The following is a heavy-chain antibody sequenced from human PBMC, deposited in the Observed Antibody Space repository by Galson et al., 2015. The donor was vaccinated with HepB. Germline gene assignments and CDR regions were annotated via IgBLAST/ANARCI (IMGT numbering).Heavy chain of an antibody. V-gene: IGHV4-59*08. Sequence: QVQLQDSGPGLVKPSETLSLTCTVSGGSINNYYWSWIRQPPGKGLEWIGYIHYSGGTNYSPSLKSRVTISVDTSKNQFSLKLSSVTAADTAVYYCARRPMIDLHIYFDLWGRGTLVTVSS. CDR3: ARRPMIDLHIYFDL. D-gene: IGHD3-22*01. CDR2: IHYSGGT. CDR1: GGSINNYY. J-gene: IGHJ2*01.